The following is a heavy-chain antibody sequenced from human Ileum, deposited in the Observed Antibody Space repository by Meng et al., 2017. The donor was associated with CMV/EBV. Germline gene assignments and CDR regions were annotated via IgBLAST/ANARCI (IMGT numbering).Heavy chain of an antibody. CDR3: ARVARHYDRLASAYKEAAMDT. CDR2: ISPMPGRT. D-gene: IGHD3-3*01. J-gene: IGHJ4*02. Sequence: TSYGFNWVSKAAGQGLGWLEWISPMPGRTGNEQKFHDRITMTRNTSTNTAYMEVTSLKSEDTAVYYCARVARHYDRLASAYKEAAMDTWGPGTLVTVSS. CDR1: TSYG. V-gene: IGHV1-8*01.